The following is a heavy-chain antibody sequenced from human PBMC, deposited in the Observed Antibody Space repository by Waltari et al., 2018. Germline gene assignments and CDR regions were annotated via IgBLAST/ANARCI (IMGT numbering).Heavy chain of an antibody. Sequence: QVQLVQSGSELKKSGASVKVSCKASGYIFTTYGINWVRQAPGQGLEWMGWINASTGNPTYVQGFTGRIVFSLYTSVSTAYLQISSLKAEDSAIYYCARGCGTFSKPQYFDSWGQGTRVTVSS. V-gene: IGHV7-4-1*02. CDR1: GYIFTTYG. D-gene: IGHD1-26*01. J-gene: IGHJ4*02. CDR3: ARGCGTFSKPQYFDS. CDR2: INASTGNP.